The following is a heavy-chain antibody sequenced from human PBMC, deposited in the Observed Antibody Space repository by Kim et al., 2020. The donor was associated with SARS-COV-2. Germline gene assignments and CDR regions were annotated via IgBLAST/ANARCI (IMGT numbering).Heavy chain of an antibody. CDR1: GYTFTSYG. D-gene: IGHD3-10*01. J-gene: IGHJ5*02. Sequence: ASVKVSCKASGYTFTSYGISWVRQAPGQGLEWMGWISAYNGNTNYAQKLQGRVTMTTDTSTSTAYMELRSLRSDDTAVYYCARDSWNYYGSGSSNWFDPWGQGTLVTVSS. CDR2: ISAYNGNT. CDR3: ARDSWNYYGSGSSNWFDP. V-gene: IGHV1-18*01.